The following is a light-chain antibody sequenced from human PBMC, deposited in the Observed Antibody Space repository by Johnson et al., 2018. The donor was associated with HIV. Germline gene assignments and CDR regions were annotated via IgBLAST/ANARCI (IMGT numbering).Light chain of an antibody. J-gene: IGLJ1*01. CDR2: DNN. Sequence: QSVLTQPPSVSAAPGQKVTISCSGSSSNIGNNRVSWYQQLPGTAPKLLIYDNNKRPSGIPDRFSGPKSGTSATLGITGLQTGDEADYYCGTWDNSLSAYVFGTGTKVTVL. CDR1: SSNIGNNR. V-gene: IGLV1-51*01. CDR3: GTWDNSLSAYV.